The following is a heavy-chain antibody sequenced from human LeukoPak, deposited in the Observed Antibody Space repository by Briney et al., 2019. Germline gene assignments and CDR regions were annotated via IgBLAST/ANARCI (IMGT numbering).Heavy chain of an antibody. J-gene: IGHJ5*02. Sequence: PGGSLRLSCAASGFTFSSYAMSWVRQAPGKGLEWVSAISGSGGSTYYADSVKGRFTISRDNSKNTLYLQMNSLRAEDTAVYYCAKDWDSSGWFDNWFDPWGQGTLVTVSS. CDR2: ISGSGGST. CDR1: GFTFSSYA. CDR3: AKDWDSSGWFDNWFDP. D-gene: IGHD6-19*01. V-gene: IGHV3-23*01.